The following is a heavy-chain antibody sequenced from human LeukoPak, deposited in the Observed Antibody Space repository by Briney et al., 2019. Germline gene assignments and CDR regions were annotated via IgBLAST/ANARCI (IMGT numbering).Heavy chain of an antibody. CDR3: ARDGNYYDSSGYHDY. J-gene: IGHJ4*02. CDR1: GFSFNKYG. V-gene: IGHV3-30*03. D-gene: IGHD3-22*01. Sequence: GRSLRLSCAASGFSFNKYGMHWVRQAPGKGLEWVAVISYDGSNKYYADSVKGRFTISRDNSKNTLYLQMNSLRAEDTAVYYCARDGNYYDSSGYHDYWGQGTLVTVSS. CDR2: ISYDGSNK.